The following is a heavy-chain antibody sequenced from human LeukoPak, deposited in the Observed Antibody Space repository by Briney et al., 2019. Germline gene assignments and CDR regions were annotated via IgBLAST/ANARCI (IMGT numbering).Heavy chain of an antibody. J-gene: IGHJ6*03. D-gene: IGHD3-3*01. V-gene: IGHV4-39*07. CDR2: IYYSGST. Sequence: SETLSLTCTVSGGSISSSSYYWGWIRQPPGKGLEWIGSIYYSGSTNYNPSLKSRVTISVDTSKNQFSLKLSSVTAADTAVYYCAREDDFWSGYYHSMDVWGKGTTVTVSS. CDR3: AREDDFWSGYYHSMDV. CDR1: GGSISSSSYY.